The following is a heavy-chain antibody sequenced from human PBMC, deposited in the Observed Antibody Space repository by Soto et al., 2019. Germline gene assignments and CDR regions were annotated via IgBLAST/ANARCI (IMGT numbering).Heavy chain of an antibody. Sequence: VSCKASGGTFSRYAISWVRQAPGQGLEWMGGITPMFGTANYAQKFQGRVTMTTDTSTSTAYMELRSLRSDDTAVYYCARVGNWNPVFDYCGQGTLVTVSS. CDR1: GGTFSRYA. CDR3: ARVGNWNPVFDY. CDR2: ITPMFGTA. V-gene: IGHV1-69*05. J-gene: IGHJ4*02. D-gene: IGHD1-20*01.